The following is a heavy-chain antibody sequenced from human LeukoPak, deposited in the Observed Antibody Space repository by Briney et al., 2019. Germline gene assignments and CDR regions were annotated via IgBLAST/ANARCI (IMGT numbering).Heavy chain of an antibody. Sequence: GGSLRLSCAASGFTFSSYGMHWVRQAPGKGLEWVAFIRYDGSNKYYADSVKGRFTISRDNSKNTLYLQMNSLRAEDTAVYYCAKDTRAYYGSGSYYGHWGQGTLVTVSS. CDR3: AKDTRAYYGSGSYYGH. CDR2: IRYDGSNK. J-gene: IGHJ4*02. CDR1: GFTFSSYG. D-gene: IGHD3-10*01. V-gene: IGHV3-30*02.